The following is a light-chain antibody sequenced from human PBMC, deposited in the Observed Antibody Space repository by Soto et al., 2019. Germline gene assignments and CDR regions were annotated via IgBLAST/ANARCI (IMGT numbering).Light chain of an antibody. CDR2: GAS. J-gene: IGKJ2*01. Sequence: EIVLTQSPGTLSLSPGERATLSCRASQSVSSTYLAWYHQKPGQAPRLLIYGASSRATGIPDRFSGSGSGTDFTITISRREPEDFAVYYCQLYGSSPPKYTFGQGTKLEIK. CDR1: QSVSSTY. CDR3: QLYGSSPPKYT. V-gene: IGKV3-20*01.